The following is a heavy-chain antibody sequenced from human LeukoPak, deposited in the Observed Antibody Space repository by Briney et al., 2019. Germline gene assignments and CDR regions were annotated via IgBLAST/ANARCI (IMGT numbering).Heavy chain of an antibody. CDR1: GFIFSDYY. Sequence: PGGSLRPSCAASGFIFSDYYMTWIRQAPGKGLEWISYIGSSGSTIYYADSVKGRFTVSRDNAKDSLYLQMNSLRAEDTAVYYCAKDPLVLRFLESPAYYFDYWGQGTLVTVSS. V-gene: IGHV3-11*04. CDR3: AKDPLVLRFLESPAYYFDY. CDR2: IGSSGSTI. D-gene: IGHD3-3*01. J-gene: IGHJ4*02.